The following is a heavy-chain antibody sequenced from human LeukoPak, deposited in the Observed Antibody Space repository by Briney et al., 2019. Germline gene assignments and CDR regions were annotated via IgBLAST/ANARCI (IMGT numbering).Heavy chain of an antibody. J-gene: IGHJ4*02. CDR2: ISWDGGST. CDR1: GFTFDDYT. Sequence: GGSLRLSCAASGFTFDDYTMHWVRQAPGKGLEWVSLISWDGGSTYYADSVKGRFTISRDNSKNSLYLQMNSLRTEDTALYYCAKGKKGGGSHKGAFDYWGQGTLVTVSS. CDR3: AKGKKGGGSHKGAFDY. V-gene: IGHV3-43*01. D-gene: IGHD1-26*01.